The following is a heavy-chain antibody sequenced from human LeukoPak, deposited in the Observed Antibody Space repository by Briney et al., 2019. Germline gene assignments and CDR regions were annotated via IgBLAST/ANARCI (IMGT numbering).Heavy chain of an antibody. CDR3: ASDYHYDILTGYYYYYGMDV. CDR1: GFTFSSYS. CDR2: IKQDGSEK. J-gene: IGHJ6*02. V-gene: IGHV3-7*01. Sequence: PGGSLRLSCAASGFTFSSYSMNWVRQAPGKGLEWVANIKQDGSEKYYVDSVKGRFTISRDNAKNSLYLQMNSLRAEDTAVYYCASDYHYDILTGYYYYYGMDVWGQGTTVTVSS. D-gene: IGHD3-9*01.